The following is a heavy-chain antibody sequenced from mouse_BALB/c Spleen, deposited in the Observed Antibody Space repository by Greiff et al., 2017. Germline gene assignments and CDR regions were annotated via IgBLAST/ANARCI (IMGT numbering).Heavy chain of an antibody. CDR3: NACPPYGNYVGFAY. D-gene: IGHD2-1*01. J-gene: IGHJ3*01. Sequence: EVQLQQSGAELVRSGASVKLSCTASGFNIKDYYMHWVKQRPEQGLEWIGWIDPENGDTEYAPKFQGKATMTADTSSNTAYLQLSSLTSEDTAVYYCNACPPYGNYVGFAYWGQGTLVTVSA. V-gene: IGHV14-4*02. CDR1: GFNIKDYY. CDR2: IDPENGDT.